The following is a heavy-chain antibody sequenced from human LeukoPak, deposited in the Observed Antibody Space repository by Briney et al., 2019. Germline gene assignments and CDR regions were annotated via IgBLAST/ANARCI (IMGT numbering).Heavy chain of an antibody. D-gene: IGHD2-21*02. J-gene: IGHJ3*01. Sequence: GASVKVSCKASENTFTNYYMHWVRQAPGQGLQWLGIINPNGDRTAYAQNFQDRVTMTRDASTTTFYLELSSLRSEDTAVYFCARDMSTRVTPISYAFDVWGQGTMVTVAS. CDR2: INPNGDRT. V-gene: IGHV1-46*01. CDR1: ENTFTNYY. CDR3: ARDMSTRVTPISYAFDV.